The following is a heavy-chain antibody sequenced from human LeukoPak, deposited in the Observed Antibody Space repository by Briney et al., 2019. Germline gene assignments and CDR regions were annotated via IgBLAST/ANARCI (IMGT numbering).Heavy chain of an antibody. J-gene: IGHJ4*02. CDR1: GFTFSSYA. Sequence: GGSLRLSCAASGFTFSSYAMNWVRQAPGKGLEWVSVITGSGGFTQYADSVKGRFTISRDNSKNTVYLQMNSLRVEDTALYYCVRSLDYWGQGTLVTVSS. CDR2: ITGSGGFT. V-gene: IGHV3-23*01. CDR3: VRSLDY.